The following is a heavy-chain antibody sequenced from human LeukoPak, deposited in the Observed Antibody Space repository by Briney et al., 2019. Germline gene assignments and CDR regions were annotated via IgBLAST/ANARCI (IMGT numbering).Heavy chain of an antibody. CDR3: ATSDYGGLDY. D-gene: IGHD4-23*01. CDR1: GFTFSSYS. Sequence: GGSLRLSCAVSGFTFSSYSMNWVRQAPGKGLEWVSSISGSSSYIYYADSVKGRFTISRDNANNSLFLQMNSLRAEDTSVYYCATSDYGGLDYWGQGTLVTVSS. CDR2: ISGSSSYI. V-gene: IGHV3-21*01. J-gene: IGHJ4*02.